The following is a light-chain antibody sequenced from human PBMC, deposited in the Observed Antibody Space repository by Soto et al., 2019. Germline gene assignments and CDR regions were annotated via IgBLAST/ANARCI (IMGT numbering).Light chain of an antibody. CDR2: EDD. V-gene: IGLV1-51*02. CDR3: GTWDTSLSAWV. Sequence: QSVLTQPPSVSAAPGQQVTVSCSGSSSNIGSNYVSWYQQLPGTAPKLLIYEDDKRPSGIPDRFSGSKSGTSATLGITGLQAGDDADYYCGTWDTSLSAWVFGGGTKVTVL. CDR1: SSNIGSNY. J-gene: IGLJ3*02.